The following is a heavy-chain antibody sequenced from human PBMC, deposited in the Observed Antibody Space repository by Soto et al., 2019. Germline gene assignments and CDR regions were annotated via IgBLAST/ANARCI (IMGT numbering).Heavy chain of an antibody. CDR3: AMSSIVVVPAATNYYYGMDV. J-gene: IGHJ6*02. CDR1: GGPFSSYA. Sequence: VKLSCKASGGPFSSYAISWVRQAPGQGLEWMGGIIPIFGTANYAQKFQGRVTITADESTSTAYMELSSLRSEDTAVYYCAMSSIVVVPAATNYYYGMDVWGQGTTVTVSS. CDR2: IIPIFGTA. V-gene: IGHV1-69*13. D-gene: IGHD2-2*01.